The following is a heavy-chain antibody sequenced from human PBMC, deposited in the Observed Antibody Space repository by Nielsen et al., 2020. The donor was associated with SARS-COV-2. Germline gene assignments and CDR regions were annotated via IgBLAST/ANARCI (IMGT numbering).Heavy chain of an antibody. CDR2: IWYDGSNK. D-gene: IGHD6-6*01. CDR3: ARGPYSSSSYYFDY. CDR1: GFTFSSYG. J-gene: IGHJ4*02. V-gene: IGHV3-33*01. Sequence: GGSLRLSCAASGFTFSSYGMHWVRQAPGKGLEWVAVIWYDGSNKYYADSVKSRFTISRDNSKNTLYLQMNSLRAEDTAVYYCARGPYSSSSYYFDYWGQGTLVTVSS.